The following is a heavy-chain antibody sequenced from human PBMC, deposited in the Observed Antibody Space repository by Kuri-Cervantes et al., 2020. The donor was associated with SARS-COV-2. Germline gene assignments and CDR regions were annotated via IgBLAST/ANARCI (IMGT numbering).Heavy chain of an antibody. V-gene: IGHV4-61*10. CDR1: GVAVTGGTYY. Sequence: SETLSLTCAVSGVAVTGGTYYWAWIRQPAGKGLEWIGHFDISGSPTYNPSLKNRVTTSLDASNNQVSLRLSSATAADTAVYYCGKVSWLQLWHRYSDSWGQGTLVTVSS. CDR3: GKVSWLQLWHRYSDS. D-gene: IGHD5-24*01. J-gene: IGHJ4*02. CDR2: FDISGSP.